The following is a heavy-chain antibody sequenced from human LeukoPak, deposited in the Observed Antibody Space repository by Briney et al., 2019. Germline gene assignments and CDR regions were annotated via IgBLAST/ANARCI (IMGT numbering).Heavy chain of an antibody. CDR3: ARAIYGPGSYYTPPGPDY. J-gene: IGHJ4*02. CDR2: INPSGGST. D-gene: IGHD3-10*01. CDR1: GYTFTSYY. V-gene: IGHV1-46*01. Sequence: GASVKVSCKASGYTFTSYYMHWVRQAPGQGLEWMGIINPSGGSTSYAQKFQGRVTMTRDTSTSTVYMELSSLRSEDTAVYYCARAIYGPGSYYTPPGPDYWGQGTLVTVSS.